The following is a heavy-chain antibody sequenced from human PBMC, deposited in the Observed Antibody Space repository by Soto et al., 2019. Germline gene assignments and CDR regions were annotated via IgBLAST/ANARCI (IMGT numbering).Heavy chain of an antibody. D-gene: IGHD3-10*01. CDR2: ISYDGSNK. J-gene: IGHJ4*02. CDR3: ARDLPFSGNPASDYYGSGSYSYYFDY. V-gene: IGHV3-30-3*01. Sequence: GGSLSLSCAASGFTFSSYAMHWVRQAPGKGLEWVAVISYDGSNKYYADSVKGRFTISRDNSKNTLYLQMNSLRAEETAVYYCARDLPFSGNPASDYYGSGSYSYYFDYWGQGTLVTVSS. CDR1: GFTFSSYA.